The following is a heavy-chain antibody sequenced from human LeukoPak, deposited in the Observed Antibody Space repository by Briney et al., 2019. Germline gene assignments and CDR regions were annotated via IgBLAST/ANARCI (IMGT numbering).Heavy chain of an antibody. D-gene: IGHD3-10*01. CDR1: GGSFSAYY. V-gene: IGHV4-34*01. J-gene: IGHJ6*03. CDR3: ARVRGRGVYYMDV. CDR2: INHSGST. Sequence: SETLSLTCAVYGGSFSAYYWSWIRQPPGKGLEWIGEINHSGSTNYNPSLTSRVTISVDTSKNQFSLKVSSVTAADTAVYYCARVRGRGVYYMDVWGKGTTVTISS.